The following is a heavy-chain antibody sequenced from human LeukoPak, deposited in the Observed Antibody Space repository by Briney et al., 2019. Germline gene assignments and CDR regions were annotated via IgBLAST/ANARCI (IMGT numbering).Heavy chain of an antibody. V-gene: IGHV3-23*01. CDR3: AKDERNWNYNLASQTYD. J-gene: IGHJ4*02. CDR1: GFRFSSYA. CDR2: ISGSGVST. D-gene: IGHD1-7*01. Sequence: PGGSLRLSCAASGFRFSSYAMSWVRQAPGKRLEWVSAISGSGVSTYYADSVKGRSTVSRDNSKNTLYLQMSSLRAEDTAVYYCAKDERNWNYNLASQTYDWGQGTLVTVSS.